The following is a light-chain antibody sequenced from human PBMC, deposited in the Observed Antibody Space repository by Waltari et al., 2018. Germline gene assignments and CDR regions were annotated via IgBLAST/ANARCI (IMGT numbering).Light chain of an antibody. J-gene: IGLJ3*02. Sequence: QSALTQPSSVSGSPGQSITISCTGTNSDVGDYNYVSWYHQRPGEGPTLIFYEVNNRPSGVADRFSGSKSGTTASLSISDLQAEDEGDYYCSSYRAGSTLVFGGGTKVTVL. CDR3: SSYRAGSTLV. CDR2: EVN. V-gene: IGLV2-14*01. CDR1: NSDVGDYNY.